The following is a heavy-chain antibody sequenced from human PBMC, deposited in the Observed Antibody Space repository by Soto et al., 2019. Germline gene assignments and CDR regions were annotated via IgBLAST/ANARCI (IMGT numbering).Heavy chain of an antibody. CDR1: GGIFNNYA. V-gene: IGHV1-69*13. J-gene: IGHJ4*02. Sequence: ASVKVSCKASGGIFNNYAISWVRQAPGQGLEWMGGIIPMFGTLNYAQKFQGRVTIAADESTSTAYMELSSLRSEDTAVYYCARENCPYYYDSSDLMPRYWGQGTLVTVSS. CDR2: IIPMFGTL. CDR3: ARENCPYYYDSSDLMPRY. D-gene: IGHD3-22*01.